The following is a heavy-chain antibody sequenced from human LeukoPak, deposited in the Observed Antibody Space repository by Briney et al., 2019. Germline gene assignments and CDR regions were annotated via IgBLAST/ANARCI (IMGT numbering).Heavy chain of an antibody. J-gene: IGHJ4*02. Sequence: GGSLRLSCAASGFTFSSYAMSWVRQAPGKGLEWVSAISGSGGSTYYADSVKGRFTISRDNSKNTLYLQMNSLRAEDTAVYYCAKDRTLRYAIFGVVTTFDYWGQGTLVTVSS. D-gene: IGHD3-3*01. V-gene: IGHV3-23*01. CDR3: AKDRTLRYAIFGVVTTFDY. CDR1: GFTFSSYA. CDR2: ISGSGGST.